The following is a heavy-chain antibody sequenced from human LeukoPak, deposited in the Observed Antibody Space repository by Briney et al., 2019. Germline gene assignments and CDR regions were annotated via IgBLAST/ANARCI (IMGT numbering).Heavy chain of an antibody. V-gene: IGHV3-7*04. CDR2: IKQDGSEK. CDR1: GFTFSGYW. CDR3: ARGGGRYCSSTSCDPPYYYMDV. Sequence: TGGSLRLSCAASGFTFSGYWMSWVRQAPGKGLEWVANIKQDGSEKYYVDSVKGRFTISRDNAKNSLYLQMNSLRAEDTAVYYCARGGGRYCSSTSCDPPYYYMDVWGKGTTVTVSS. J-gene: IGHJ6*03. D-gene: IGHD2-2*01.